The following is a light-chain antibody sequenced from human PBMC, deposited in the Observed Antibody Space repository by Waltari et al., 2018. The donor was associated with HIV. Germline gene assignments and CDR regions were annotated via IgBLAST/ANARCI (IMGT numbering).Light chain of an antibody. CDR3: QSYDISLSGLGV. V-gene: IGLV1-40*01. J-gene: IGLJ3*02. CDR2: DNN. Sequence: QSVLTQPPSVSGAPGQVVTISCTGSSSNFGAGYDVQRYQQPPGTAPKLLIYDNNNRPSGVPDRFSGSKSGTSASLAITGLQADDEADYYCQSYDISLSGLGVFGGGTKLTVL. CDR1: SSNFGAGYD.